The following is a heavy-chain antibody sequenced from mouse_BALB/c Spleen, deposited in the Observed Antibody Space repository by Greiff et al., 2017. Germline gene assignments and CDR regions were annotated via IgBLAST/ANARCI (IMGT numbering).Heavy chain of an antibody. CDR1: GYTFTSYW. Sequence: QVQLQQPGAELVKPGAPVKLSCKASGYTFTSYWMNWVKQRPGRGLEWIGRIDPSDSETHYNQKFKDKATLTVDKSSSTAYIQLSSLTSEDSAVYYSARGAYRYDAMDYWGQGTSVTVSS. V-gene: IGHV1-69*02. D-gene: IGHD2-14*01. J-gene: IGHJ4*01. CDR2: IDPSDSET. CDR3: ARGAYRYDAMDY.